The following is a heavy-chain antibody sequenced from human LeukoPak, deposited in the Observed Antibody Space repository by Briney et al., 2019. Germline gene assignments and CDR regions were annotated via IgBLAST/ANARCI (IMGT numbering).Heavy chain of an antibody. CDR2: INHSGST. Sequence: PSETLSLTCAVYGGSFIGYYWSWIRQPPGKGLEWIGEINHSGSTNYNPSLKRRVTISVDTSNNQFALGLTSMTAADTAVSYCARGTSGWPYYMDVWGKGTTVTVSS. J-gene: IGHJ6*03. CDR3: ARGTSGWPYYMDV. D-gene: IGHD6-19*01. CDR1: GGSFIGYY. V-gene: IGHV4-34*01.